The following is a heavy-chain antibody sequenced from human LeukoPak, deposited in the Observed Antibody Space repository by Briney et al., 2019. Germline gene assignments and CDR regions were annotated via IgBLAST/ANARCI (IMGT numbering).Heavy chain of an antibody. Sequence: SETLSPTCTVPGGSINSYYWSWIRQPAGKGLEWIGRIYTSGSTNYNASLKSRVTMSVDTSKSQFSLKLSSVTAADTAVYYCANQWLVPDAFDIWGKGTMVTVSS. J-gene: IGHJ3*02. CDR1: GGSINSYY. CDR2: IYTSGST. V-gene: IGHV4-4*07. CDR3: ANQWLVPDAFDI. D-gene: IGHD6-19*01.